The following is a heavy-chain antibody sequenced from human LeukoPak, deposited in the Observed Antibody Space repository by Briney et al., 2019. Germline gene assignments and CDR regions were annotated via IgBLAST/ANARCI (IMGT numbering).Heavy chain of an antibody. J-gene: IGHJ4*02. CDR3: ARWGYCSGGSCQGFDY. D-gene: IGHD2-15*01. CDR1: GFTFSDYY. V-gene: IGHV3-11*04. CDR2: ISGSDNTI. Sequence: GGSLRLSCAASGFTFSDYYMSWIRQAPGKGLEWVSYISGSDNTIYYADSVKGRFTISRDNAKNSLYLQMNSLRAEDTAVYYCARWGYCSGGSCQGFDYWGQGTLVTVSS.